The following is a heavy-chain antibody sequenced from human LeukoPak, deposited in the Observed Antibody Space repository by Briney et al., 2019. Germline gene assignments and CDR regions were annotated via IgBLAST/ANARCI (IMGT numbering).Heavy chain of an antibody. CDR3: ARGNRGDY. J-gene: IGHJ4*02. V-gene: IGHV3-74*01. Sequence: PGGSLRLSCAASGFTFSSYWMYWVRQAPGKGPVWVSSIKTDGRITNYADSVKGRFTISRDNAKNSLYLQMNSLRDEDTAVYYCARGNRGDYWGQGTLVTVSS. CDR1: GFTFSSYW. CDR2: IKTDGRIT. D-gene: IGHD2/OR15-2a*01.